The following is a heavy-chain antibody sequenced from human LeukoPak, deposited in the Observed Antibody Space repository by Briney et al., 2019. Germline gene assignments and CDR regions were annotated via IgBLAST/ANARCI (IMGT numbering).Heavy chain of an antibody. J-gene: IGHJ4*02. V-gene: IGHV3-73*01. D-gene: IGHD3-9*01. Sequence: PGGSLKLSCAASGFTFSGSAMHWVRQASGKGLEWVGRIRSKANSYATAYAASVKGRFTISRDDSKNTAYLQMNSLKTEDTAVYYCTSSLYDILTGSDYWGQGTLVTVSS. CDR2: IRSKANSYAT. CDR3: TSSLYDILTGSDY. CDR1: GFTFSGSA.